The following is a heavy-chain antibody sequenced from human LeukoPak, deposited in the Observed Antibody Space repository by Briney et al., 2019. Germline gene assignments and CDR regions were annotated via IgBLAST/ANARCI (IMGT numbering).Heavy chain of an antibody. CDR1: GGSISSYY. Sequence: SETLSLTCTVSGGSISSYYWSWIRQPPGKGLEWIGYIYYSGSTNHNPSLKSRVTISVDTSKNQFSLKLSSVTAADTAVYYCARGLSHGWYFGYWGQGTLVTVSS. D-gene: IGHD6-19*01. V-gene: IGHV4-59*01. CDR3: ARGLSHGWYFGY. J-gene: IGHJ4*02. CDR2: IYYSGST.